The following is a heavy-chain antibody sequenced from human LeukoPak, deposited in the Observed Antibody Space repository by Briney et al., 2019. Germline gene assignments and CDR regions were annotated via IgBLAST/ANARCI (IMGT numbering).Heavy chain of an antibody. CDR2: INTNTGNP. CDR3: ARDGTVRLGEPWGFDP. V-gene: IGHV7-4-1*02. CDR1: GYTLTSYA. D-gene: IGHD3-16*01. J-gene: IGHJ5*02. Sequence: ASVKVSCKASGYTLTSYAMNWVRQAPGQGLEWMGWINTNTGNPTYAQGFTGRFVFSLDTSVSTAYLQISSLKAEDTAVYYCARDGTVRLGEPWGFDPWGQGTLVTVSS.